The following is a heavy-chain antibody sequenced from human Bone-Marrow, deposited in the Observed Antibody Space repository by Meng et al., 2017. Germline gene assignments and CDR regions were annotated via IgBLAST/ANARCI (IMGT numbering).Heavy chain of an antibody. Sequence: QVQLVESGDEVKKPGASVKVSCKASGYTFTGYYIHWVRQAPGQGLEWMGWLNPNGGGTYYAQQFQGRVTMTRDTSINTAYLELSRLTSADTAVYYCAREGGPDKWFDPWGQGTLVTVSS. CDR3: AREGGPDKWFDP. D-gene: IGHD2-15*01. V-gene: IGHV1-2*02. CDR1: GYTFTGYY. J-gene: IGHJ5*02. CDR2: LNPNGGGT.